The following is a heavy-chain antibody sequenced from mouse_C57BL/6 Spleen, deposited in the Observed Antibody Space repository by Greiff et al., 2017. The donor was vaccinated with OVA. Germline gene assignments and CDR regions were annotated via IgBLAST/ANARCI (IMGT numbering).Heavy chain of an antibody. J-gene: IGHJ2*01. Sequence: EVKLVESGGDLVKPGGSLILPCAASGFTFSSYGMSWVRQTPDKRLEWVATISSGGSYTYYPDSVKGRFTISRDNAKNTLYLQMSSLKSEDTAMYYCARHGADSNYDYWGQGTTLTVSS. CDR1: GFTFSSYG. D-gene: IGHD2-5*01. V-gene: IGHV5-6*01. CDR2: ISSGGSYT. CDR3: ARHGADSNYDY.